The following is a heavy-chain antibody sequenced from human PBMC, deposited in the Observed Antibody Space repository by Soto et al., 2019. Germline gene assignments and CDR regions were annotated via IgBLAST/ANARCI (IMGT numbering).Heavy chain of an antibody. D-gene: IGHD3-3*01. CDR1: GGSFSGYY. J-gene: IGHJ6*02. CDR2: INHSGST. Sequence: SETLSLTCAVYGGSFSGYYWSWIRQPPGKGLEWIGEINHSGSTNYNPSLKSRVTISVDTSKNQFSLKLSSVTAADTAVYYCARGSGDFWSGYRYYCYGMDVWGQGTTVTVSS. V-gene: IGHV4-34*01. CDR3: ARGSGDFWSGYRYYCYGMDV.